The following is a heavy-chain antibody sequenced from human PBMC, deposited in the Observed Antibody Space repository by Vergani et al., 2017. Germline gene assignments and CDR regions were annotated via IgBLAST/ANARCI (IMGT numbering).Heavy chain of an antibody. CDR3: AHIQCHGSCQNAELDY. V-gene: IGHV2-5*01. Sequence: QITLKESGPTLVKPTQTLTLTCTFSGFSLSASAPGVAWIRQSPGKALEWLGVVYYNDEKRYTPSLKGRLTITKDTSKSQVVLTMTNMDRVDTATYSCAHIQCHGSCQNAELDYWGQGTLGTVSS. D-gene: IGHD1-26*01. CDR2: VYYNDEK. J-gene: IGHJ4*02. CDR1: GFSLSASAPG.